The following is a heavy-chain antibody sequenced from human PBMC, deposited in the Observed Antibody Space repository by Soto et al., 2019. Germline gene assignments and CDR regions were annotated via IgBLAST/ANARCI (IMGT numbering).Heavy chain of an antibody. CDR3: ARDGTIQMANFDF. CDR1: GGPFSSYG. Sequence: QVLLMQSGAEVKKPGSSVKVSCTSSGGPFSSYGISWVRQVPGQGLEWLGGIIPLFGTPSYARKFQDRLTISEDESTTTAYMELSSLTSEETAMYFCARDGTIQMANFDFWGQGTLVTVSS. J-gene: IGHJ4*02. V-gene: IGHV1-69*01. CDR2: IIPLFGTP. D-gene: IGHD1-1*01.